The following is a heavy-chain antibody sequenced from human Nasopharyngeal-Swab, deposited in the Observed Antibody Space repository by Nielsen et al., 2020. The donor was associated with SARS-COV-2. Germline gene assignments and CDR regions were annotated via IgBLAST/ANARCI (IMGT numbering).Heavy chain of an antibody. D-gene: IGHD6-6*01. Sequence: GESLKISCSASGFTFISYIINWVRQAPGKGLEWVSSISSSSSYIYYADSVKGRFTISRDNAKNSLYLQMNSLRAEDTAVYYCARSLRGSSLHYWGQGTLVTVSS. J-gene: IGHJ4*02. CDR1: GFTFISYI. V-gene: IGHV3-21*01. CDR2: ISSSSSYI. CDR3: ARSLRGSSLHY.